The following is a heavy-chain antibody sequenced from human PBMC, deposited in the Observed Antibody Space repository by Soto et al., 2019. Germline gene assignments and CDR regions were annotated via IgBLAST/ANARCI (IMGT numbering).Heavy chain of an antibody. V-gene: IGHV3-21*01. CDR2: ISSSSSYI. CDR3: ARQGGLSPYYYGMDV. Sequence: EVQLVESGGGLVKPGGSLRLSCAASGFTFSSYSMNWVRQAPGKGLEWVSSISSSSSYIYYADSVKGRFTISRDNAKNSLYLQMNSLRAEDTAVYYCARQGGLSPYYYGMDVWGQGTTVTVSS. J-gene: IGHJ6*02. D-gene: IGHD3-16*01. CDR1: GFTFSSYS.